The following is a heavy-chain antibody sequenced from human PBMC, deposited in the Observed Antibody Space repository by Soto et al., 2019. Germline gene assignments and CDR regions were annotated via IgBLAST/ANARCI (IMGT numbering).Heavy chain of an antibody. J-gene: IGHJ5*02. V-gene: IGHV4-4*02. CDR1: GGTVASSDW. Sequence: PSETLSLTCGVSGGTVASSDWCSWVRHSPGRGLEWIGNVYHTGDTNFNPSLQSRVTFSVDKSNNQFSLRLTSVTAADTAVYFCAREIVTAGGNNYFDPWGPGTLVTVSS. CDR3: AREIVTAGGNNYFDP. CDR2: VYHTGDT. D-gene: IGHD2-21*02.